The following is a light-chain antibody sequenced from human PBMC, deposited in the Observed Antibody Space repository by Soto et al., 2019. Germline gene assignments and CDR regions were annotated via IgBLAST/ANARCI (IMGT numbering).Light chain of an antibody. CDR2: DAS. J-gene: IGKJ1*01. CDR1: QSVSISQ. V-gene: IGKV3-20*01. CDR3: HQYGSSPLT. Sequence: EIVLTQSPGTLSLSPGERATLSCRASQSVSISQLAWYQQKPGQAPRLLIYDASSRATGIPDRFSGSGSGPDFTLTISRLEPGDFAVYHCHQYGSSPLTFGQGTKVEIK.